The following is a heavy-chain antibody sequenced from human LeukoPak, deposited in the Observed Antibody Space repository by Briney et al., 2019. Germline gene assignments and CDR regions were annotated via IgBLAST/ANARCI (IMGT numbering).Heavy chain of an antibody. Sequence: GGSLRLSCAASGFTFSNAWMSWVRQAPGKGLEWVGRFKSKIDGGTTDYAAPVKGRFTVSREDSKNTLYLQMNSLSAEDTAVYYCARDSPPLYGDYHMDVWGKGTTVTVSS. CDR1: GFTFSNAW. CDR3: ARDSPPLYGDYHMDV. V-gene: IGHV3-15*01. CDR2: FKSKIDGGTT. J-gene: IGHJ6*03. D-gene: IGHD4-17*01.